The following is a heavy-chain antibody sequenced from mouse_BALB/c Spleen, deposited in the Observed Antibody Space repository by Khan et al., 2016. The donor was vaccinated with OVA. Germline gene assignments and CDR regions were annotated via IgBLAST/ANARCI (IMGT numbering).Heavy chain of an antibody. CDR2: IYPGNVNT. CDR3: ARGYYGSADYAMDY. J-gene: IGHJ4*01. D-gene: IGHD1-1*01. Sequence: VQLQESGPELVKPGTSVRISCKASGYTFTSYYLHWVKQRPGQGLEWIGWIYPGNVNTKYNEKFKGKATLTADKSSSTAYMQLSSLTSEDSAVYCCARGYYGSADYAMDYWGQGTSVTVSS. V-gene: IGHV1S56*01. CDR1: GYTFTSYY.